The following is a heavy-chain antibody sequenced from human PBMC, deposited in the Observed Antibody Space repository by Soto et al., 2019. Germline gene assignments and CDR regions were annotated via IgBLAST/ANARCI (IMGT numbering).Heavy chain of an antibody. CDR3: AKDNAIFGVVIIPSWFDP. CDR2: IFYSGSS. Sequence: SETLSLTCTVSGGSISSGDYYWSWIRQPPGKGLEWIGFIFYSGSSYYNPSLKSRVTISVDNSKITLYLQMNSLRAEDTAVYYCAKDNAIFGVVIIPSWFDPWGQGTLVTVSS. D-gene: IGHD3-3*01. J-gene: IGHJ5*02. V-gene: IGHV4-30-4*02. CDR1: GGSISSGDYY.